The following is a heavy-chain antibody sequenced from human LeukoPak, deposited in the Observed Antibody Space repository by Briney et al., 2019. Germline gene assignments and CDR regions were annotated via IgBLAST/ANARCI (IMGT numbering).Heavy chain of an antibody. Sequence: GGSLRLSCVFSGITLSNYGMSWVRQAPGKGLEWVAGISDRGGSTNYADSVKGRFTISRDNPKNTLYLQMNSLRSEDTAVYFCAKRGVVIRAVLVVGFHKEAYYFDSWGQGALVTVSS. V-gene: IGHV3-23*01. J-gene: IGHJ4*02. CDR1: GITLSNYG. D-gene: IGHD2-15*01. CDR2: ISDRGGST. CDR3: AKRGVVIRAVLVVGFHKEAYYFDS.